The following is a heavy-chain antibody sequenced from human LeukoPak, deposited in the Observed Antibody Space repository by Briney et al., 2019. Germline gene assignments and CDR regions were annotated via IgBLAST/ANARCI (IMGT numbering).Heavy chain of an antibody. J-gene: IGHJ5*02. CDR1: GFSLGTSGMR. V-gene: IGHV2-70*04. D-gene: IGHD6-13*01. CDR2: IDWDDDK. Sequence: SGPALLKPTQTLTLTCTFSGFSLGTSGMRVSRIRQPPGKALEWLARIDWDDDKFYSTSLKTRLTISKDTSKNQVVLTMTNMDPVDTATYYCARNLIAAGFDPWGQGTLVTVSS. CDR3: ARNLIAAGFDP.